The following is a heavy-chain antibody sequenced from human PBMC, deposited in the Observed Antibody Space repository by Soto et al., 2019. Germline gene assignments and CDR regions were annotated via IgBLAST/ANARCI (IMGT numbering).Heavy chain of an antibody. CDR3: ARRLISDEYWSGPFEL. CDR2: INNDGRST. J-gene: IGHJ4*02. CDR1: GFTFSSYW. V-gene: IGHV3-74*01. D-gene: IGHD3-3*01. Sequence: GGSLILSCAASGFTFSSYWMHWVRQAPGKGLVWVSRINNDGRSTAYADSVKGRFTISRDNARNTLYLQMNSLRAEDTAVYYCARRLISDEYWSGPFELWGQGT.